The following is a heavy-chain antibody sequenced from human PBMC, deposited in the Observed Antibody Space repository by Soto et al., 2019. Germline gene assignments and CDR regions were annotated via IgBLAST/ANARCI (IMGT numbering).Heavy chain of an antibody. Sequence: LRLSCATSGFTFHDHGMSWVRQAPGKGLDWVGFIRSSRYGATTDYAAPVKGRFFISRDDFKSIAFLQMNNLETEDTAVYYCTRAPLRCSGGSCYSADAWGQGTLVTVSS. J-gene: IGHJ5*02. V-gene: IGHV3-49*04. CDR3: TRAPLRCSGGSCYSADA. CDR1: GFTFHDHG. CDR2: IRSSRYGATT. D-gene: IGHD2-15*01.